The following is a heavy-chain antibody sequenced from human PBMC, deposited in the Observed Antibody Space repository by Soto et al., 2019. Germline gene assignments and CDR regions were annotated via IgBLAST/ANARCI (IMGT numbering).Heavy chain of an antibody. D-gene: IGHD3-22*01. CDR3: ARDPGSSGSHAVHFDY. Sequence: EASVKVSCKASGGTFSSYAISWVRQAPGQGLEWMGGIIPIFGTANYAQKFQGRVTITADESTSTAYMELSSLRSEDTAVYYCARDPGSSGSHAVHFDYWGQGTLVTVSS. CDR2: IIPIFGTA. V-gene: IGHV1-69*13. CDR1: GGTFSSYA. J-gene: IGHJ4*02.